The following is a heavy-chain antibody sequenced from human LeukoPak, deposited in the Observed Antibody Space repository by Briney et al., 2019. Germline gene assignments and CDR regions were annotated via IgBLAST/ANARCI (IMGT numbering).Heavy chain of an antibody. CDR2: MWYDGINK. CDR3: ARDHYCSSTSCYGGPGYYYGMDV. D-gene: IGHD2-2*01. Sequence: PGRSLRLSCAASGFTFSSYGMHWVGQGPGKGLEGVAVMWYDGINKYYADSVKGRFTISRDNSKNTLYLQMNSLRAEDTAVYYCARDHYCSSTSCYGGPGYYYGMDVWGQGTTVTVSS. J-gene: IGHJ6*02. V-gene: IGHV3-33*01. CDR1: GFTFSSYG.